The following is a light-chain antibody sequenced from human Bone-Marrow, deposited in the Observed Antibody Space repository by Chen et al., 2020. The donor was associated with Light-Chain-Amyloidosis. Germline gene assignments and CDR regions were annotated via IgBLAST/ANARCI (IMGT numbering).Light chain of an antibody. CDR1: SGSVSTNYY. J-gene: IGLJ3*02. Sequence: QTVVTPAPSFSVSPGGTVTLTCGLSSGSVSTNYYPAWYQQTPGQAPRTLIYSTNTRSSGVPDRFSGSILGNKAALTITGAQADDESDYYCVLYVGSGIWVFGGGTKLTVL. CDR2: STN. V-gene: IGLV8-61*01. CDR3: VLYVGSGIWV.